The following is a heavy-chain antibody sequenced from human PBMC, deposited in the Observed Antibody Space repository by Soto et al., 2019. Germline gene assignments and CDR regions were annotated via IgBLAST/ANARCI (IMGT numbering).Heavy chain of an antibody. Sequence: PSQTLSLTCVGSGDTVSSNSVAWNWVRQSPSRGLEWLGRTYYRSRWYSDYAVPVRSRIDINADTSKNQVSLQLNSVTPEDTAVYYCARSEEDSDYYYYGMDVWGQGTTVTVPS. CDR1: GDTVSSNSVA. D-gene: IGHD2-15*01. V-gene: IGHV6-1*01. CDR2: TYYRSRWYS. J-gene: IGHJ6*02. CDR3: ARSEEDSDYYYYGMDV.